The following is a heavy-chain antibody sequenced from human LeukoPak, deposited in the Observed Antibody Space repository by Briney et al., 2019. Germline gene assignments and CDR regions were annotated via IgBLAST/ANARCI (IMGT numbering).Heavy chain of an antibody. CDR3: ARASNYYGMDV. J-gene: IGHJ6*02. CDR1: GGSLTGYF. CDR2: INHSGST. V-gene: IGHV4-34*01. Sequence: KPSGTLSLTRAVHGGSLTGYFWSWIPQPPGEGVGWIGEINHSGSTNYNPSLKSRVTISVDTSRDQFSLKLSSVTAADTAVYYCARASNYYGMDVWGQGTTITVSS.